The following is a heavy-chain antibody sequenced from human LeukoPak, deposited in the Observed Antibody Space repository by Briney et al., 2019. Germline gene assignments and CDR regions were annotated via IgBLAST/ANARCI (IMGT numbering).Heavy chain of an antibody. V-gene: IGHV3-23*01. CDR3: AKGRGGYYDSSGYYSFDY. Sequence: PGGSLRLSCAASGFTFSSYAMSWVRQAPGKGLEWVSAISGSGGSTYYADSVKGRFTISRDNSKNTLYLQMNSLRAEDTAVYYCAKGRGGYYDSSGYYSFDYWGQGTLVTVSS. J-gene: IGHJ4*02. CDR1: GFTFSSYA. CDR2: ISGSGGST. D-gene: IGHD3-22*01.